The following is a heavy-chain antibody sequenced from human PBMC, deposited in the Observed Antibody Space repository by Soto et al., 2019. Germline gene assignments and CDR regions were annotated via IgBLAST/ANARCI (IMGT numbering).Heavy chain of an antibody. CDR2: ISSNSAYI. D-gene: IGHD6-13*01. V-gene: IGHV3-21*01. Sequence: GCLRLSCAASGFTFRSFTMNWVRQAPGKGLEWVSTISSNSAYIYYTDALRGRFTISRDNAKNSLHLQMNSLRAEDTAVYYCTRDASRDSSARGWFDPWGPGTLVTVSS. CDR1: GFTFRSFT. CDR3: TRDASRDSSARGWFDP. J-gene: IGHJ5*02.